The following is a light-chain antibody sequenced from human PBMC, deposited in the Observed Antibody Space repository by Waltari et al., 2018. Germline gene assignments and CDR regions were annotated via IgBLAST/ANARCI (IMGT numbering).Light chain of an antibody. J-gene: IGKJ4*01. Sequence: EIVLKQSPASLSVSPGERVTLSCRASQSISIDLVWYPQKPGQPPRLLLSAASTRATGVPARFSGSGSGTEFTLTISSLQSEDFAVYYCQQYYNWPTFGGGTKVEIK. CDR3: QQYYNWPT. CDR1: QSISID. V-gene: IGKV3-15*01. CDR2: AAS.